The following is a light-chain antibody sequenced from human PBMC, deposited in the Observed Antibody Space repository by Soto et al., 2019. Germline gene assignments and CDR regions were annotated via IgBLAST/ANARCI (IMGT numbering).Light chain of an antibody. J-gene: IGLJ1*01. CDR1: SSDVGGYNY. CDR3: RSYTSSSTLFYV. CDR2: DVS. Sequence: QSVLTQPASVSESPGQTITISCTGTSSDVGGYNYVSWYQQHPGKAPKLMIYDVSNRPSGVSNRFSGSKSGNTASLTISGLQAEDEADYYCRSYTSSSTLFYVFGTGTKVTVL. V-gene: IGLV2-14*01.